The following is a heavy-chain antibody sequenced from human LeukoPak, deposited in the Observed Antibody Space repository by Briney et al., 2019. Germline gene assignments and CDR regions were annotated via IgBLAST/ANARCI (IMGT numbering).Heavy chain of an antibody. J-gene: IGHJ4*02. CDR2: IYYTGNT. CDR3: AREEPGWLQFDY. V-gene: IGHV4-59*12. Sequence: SETLSLTCTVSGGSISSYYWSWIRQPPGKGLELVGHIYYTGNTVYSPSLKSRATILLDTSENQFSLKLRSVTAADTAVYYCAREEPGWLQFDYWGQGTLVTVSS. D-gene: IGHD5-24*01. CDR1: GGSISSYY.